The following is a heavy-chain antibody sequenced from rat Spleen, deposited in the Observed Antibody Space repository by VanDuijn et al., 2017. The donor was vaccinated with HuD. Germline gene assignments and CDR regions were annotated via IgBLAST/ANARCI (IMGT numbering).Heavy chain of an antibody. CDR2: INFDGSTT. CDR3: TRETRGYFDY. D-gene: IGHD1-4*01. V-gene: IGHV5-29*01. CDR1: GFTFRNYD. J-gene: IGHJ2*01. Sequence: EVQLVESDGGLVQPGRSLKLSCAASGFTFRNYDMAWVRQAPTKGLEWVASINFDGSTTYYRDSVKGRFTVSRDNAKSTLYLLMDSLRSEDTATYYCTRETRGYFDYWGQGVMVTVSS.